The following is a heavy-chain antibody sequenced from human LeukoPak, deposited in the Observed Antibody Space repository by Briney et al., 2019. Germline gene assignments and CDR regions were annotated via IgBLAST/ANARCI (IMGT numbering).Heavy chain of an antibody. CDR1: GGSISSGGYY. D-gene: IGHD1-26*01. CDR2: IYYSGST. J-gene: IGHJ4*02. CDR3: ARGGDTFRDY. V-gene: IGHV4-31*03. Sequence: SQTLSLTCTVSGGSISSGGYYWRWLRQHPGTGLEWIGYIYYSGSTYYNPSLKSRVTISVDTSKNQFSLKLSSVTAADTAVYYCARGGDTFRDYWGQGTLVTVSS.